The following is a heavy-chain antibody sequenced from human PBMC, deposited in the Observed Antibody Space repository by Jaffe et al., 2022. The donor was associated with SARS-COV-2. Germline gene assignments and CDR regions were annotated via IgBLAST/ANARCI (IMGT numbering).Heavy chain of an antibody. CDR3: AKGEGYSSSSGMDV. J-gene: IGHJ6*02. CDR1: GFTFSTYA. V-gene: IGHV3-23*01. Sequence: EVQLLESGGGLVQPGGSLRLSCAASGFTFSTYAMNWVRQAPGKGLEWVSGISTGGGATYYADSVKGRFTISRDNSKNTLYLQMNSLRAEDTAVYYCAKGEGYSSSSGMDVWGQGTTVTVSS. CDR2: ISTGGGAT. D-gene: IGHD6-6*01.